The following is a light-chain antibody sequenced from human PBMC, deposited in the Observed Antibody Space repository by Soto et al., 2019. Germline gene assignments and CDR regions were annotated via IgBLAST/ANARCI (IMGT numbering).Light chain of an antibody. Sequence: QSALTQTASVSGSPGQAITISCTGSSSDVGGYNYVSWYQQHPGKAPKLMIYEVSNRPSGVSDRFSGSKSGNTASLTISGHQAEDEADYYCTSYTSNNTPVFGTGTKLTVL. CDR1: SSDVGGYNY. J-gene: IGLJ1*01. CDR3: TSYTSNNTPV. CDR2: EVS. V-gene: IGLV2-14*01.